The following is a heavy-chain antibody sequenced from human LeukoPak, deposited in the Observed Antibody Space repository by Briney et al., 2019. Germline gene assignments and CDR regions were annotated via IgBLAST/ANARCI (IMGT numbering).Heavy chain of an antibody. CDR3: ARPGYCSGGSCSTEGYFDY. V-gene: IGHV5-51*01. Sequence: GESLKISCKGSGYSFTNYWIGWVRQMPGKGLEWMGIIYPGDSDTRYSPSFQGQVTISADKSISTAYLQWSSLKASDTAMYYCARPGYCSGGSCSTEGYFDYWGQGTLVTVSS. J-gene: IGHJ4*02. CDR1: GYSFTNYW. CDR2: IYPGDSDT. D-gene: IGHD2-15*01.